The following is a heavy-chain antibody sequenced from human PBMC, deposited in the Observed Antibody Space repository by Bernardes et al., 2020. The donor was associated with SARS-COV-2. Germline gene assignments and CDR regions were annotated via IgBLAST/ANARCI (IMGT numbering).Heavy chain of an antibody. Sequence: ASVQSSGKRSGYKFISYWIGWVRKMPGGGLEWMGILYPGDSDTRYNPSFEGHVTISADKSINTAYLQWNSLKASDTAIYYCARRQSSFYGSGSVPHTVFDLWGRGTLVTVSS. D-gene: IGHD3-10*01. J-gene: IGHJ2*01. CDR2: LYPGDSDT. CDR3: ARRQSSFYGSGSVPHTVFDL. V-gene: IGHV5-51*01. CDR1: GYKFISYW.